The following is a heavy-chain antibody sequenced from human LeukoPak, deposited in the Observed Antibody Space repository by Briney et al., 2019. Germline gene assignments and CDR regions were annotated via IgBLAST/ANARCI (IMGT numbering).Heavy chain of an antibody. CDR1: GFTFSNSG. CDR2: ISSSGSTI. V-gene: IGHV3-48*04. Sequence: GGSLRLSCAASGFTFSNSGMNWVRQAPGKGLEWVSYISSSGSTIYYADSVKGRFTISRDNAKNSLYLQMNSLRAEDTAVYYCARGDSSAYYSAFDYWGQGTLVTVSS. D-gene: IGHD3-22*01. J-gene: IGHJ4*02. CDR3: ARGDSSAYYSAFDY.